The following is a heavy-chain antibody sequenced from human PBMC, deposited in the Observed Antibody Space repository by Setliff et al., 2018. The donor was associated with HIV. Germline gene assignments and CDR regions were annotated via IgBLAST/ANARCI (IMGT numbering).Heavy chain of an antibody. V-gene: IGHV4-39*01. CDR3: ARPEQANDWGYYFDS. J-gene: IGHJ4*02. D-gene: IGHD7-27*01. Sequence: SETLSLTCAVSGGSISSYSYFWGWVRQPPGKGLEWIGNIYRSGSTYYYNPSLKSRVTMSVDTSKNQFSMKLSSVTAADTAVYYCARPEQANDWGYYFDSWGQGTLVTVSS. CDR1: GGSISSYSYF. CDR2: IYRSGSTY.